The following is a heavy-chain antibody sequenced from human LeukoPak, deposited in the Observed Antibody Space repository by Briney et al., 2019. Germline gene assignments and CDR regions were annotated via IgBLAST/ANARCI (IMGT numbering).Heavy chain of an antibody. J-gene: IGHJ4*02. CDR1: GGSISSGDYY. CDR2: IYYSGSA. V-gene: IGHV4-30-4*01. Sequence: SQTLSLTCTVSGGSISSGDYYWTWIRQPPGKGLEWIGYIYYSGSAYYNPSLKSRATISGDTSKNQLSLKLSSVTAEDTAVYYCARVAYYYETSGDSWGQGPLVPVS. CDR3: ARVAYYYETSGDS. D-gene: IGHD3-22*01.